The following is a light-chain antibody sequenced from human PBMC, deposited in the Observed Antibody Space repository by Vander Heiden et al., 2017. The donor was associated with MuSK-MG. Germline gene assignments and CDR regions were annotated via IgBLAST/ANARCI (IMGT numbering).Light chain of an antibody. CDR1: SSYAGGYNY. CDR2: DVS. V-gene: IGLV2-14*01. J-gene: IGLJ3*02. CDR3: SSYTSSSTWV. Sequence: QSALTQPASVSGSPGQSSTISCTGTSSYAGGYNYVSWYQQHPGKAPKLLIYDVSNRPSGVSNRFSGSKSGNTASLTISGLQAEDEADYYCSSYTSSSTWVFGGGTKLTVL.